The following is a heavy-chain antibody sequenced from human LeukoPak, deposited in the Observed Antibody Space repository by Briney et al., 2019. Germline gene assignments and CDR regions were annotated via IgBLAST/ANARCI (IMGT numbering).Heavy chain of an antibody. CDR3: ARGSSNYGYTFDI. V-gene: IGHV3-21*01. Sequence: GGSLRLSCAASGFTFSSYSMNWVRQAPGKGLEWVSSISSSSSYIYYADSVKGRFTISRDNAKNSLYLHMNSLRVDDTAVYYCARGSSNYGYTFDIWGQGTMVTVSS. D-gene: IGHD4-11*01. CDR2: ISSSSSYI. J-gene: IGHJ3*02. CDR1: GFTFSSYS.